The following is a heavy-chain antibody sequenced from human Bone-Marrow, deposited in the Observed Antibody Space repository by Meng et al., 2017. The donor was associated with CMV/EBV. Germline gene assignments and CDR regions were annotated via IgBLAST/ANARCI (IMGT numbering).Heavy chain of an antibody. V-gene: IGHV1-69*05. CDR2: IIPIFGTA. CDR3: ARGRLVGATPSAFDI. CDR1: GDTFSSYA. J-gene: IGHJ3*02. Sequence: SVKVSCKASGDTFSSYAISWVRQAPGQGLEWMGGIIPIFGTANYAQKFQGRVTITTDESTSTAYMELSSLRSEDTAVYYCARGRLVGATPSAFDIWGQGTMVTV. D-gene: IGHD1-26*01.